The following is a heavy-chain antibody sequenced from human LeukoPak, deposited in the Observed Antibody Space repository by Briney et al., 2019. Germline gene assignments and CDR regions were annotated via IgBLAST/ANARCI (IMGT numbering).Heavy chain of an antibody. CDR1: GGTISRYY. CDR2: IYSTGST. Sequence: PSETLSLTCAVSGGTISRYYWSWLRQSPGKGLEWIGYIYSTGSTNSSPSLKSRVSISVDTSKNQFSLNRRSVTAADTAVYYCARHESAVGALFHWGQRVLVTVSS. CDR3: ARHESAVGALFH. V-gene: IGHV4-59*08. D-gene: IGHD1-26*01. J-gene: IGHJ4*02.